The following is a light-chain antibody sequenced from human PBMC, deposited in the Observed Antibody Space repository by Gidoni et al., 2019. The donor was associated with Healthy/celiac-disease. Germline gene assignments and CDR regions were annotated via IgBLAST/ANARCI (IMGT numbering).Light chain of an antibody. CDR2: WAS. CDR3: QQYYSTPPT. J-gene: IGKJ2*01. CDR1: QSVLYSSNNKNY. V-gene: IGKV4-1*01. Sequence: DIVMTQSPDSLAGSLGERATIHCKSSQSVLYSSNNKNYLAWYQQKPGQPPKLLIYWASTRESGVPDRFSGSGSGTDFTLTISSLQAEDVAVYYCQQYYSTPPTFGQXTKLEIK.